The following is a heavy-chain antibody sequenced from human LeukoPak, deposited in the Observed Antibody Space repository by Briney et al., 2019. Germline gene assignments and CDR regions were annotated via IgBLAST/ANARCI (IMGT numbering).Heavy chain of an antibody. CDR2: ISGSGGST. J-gene: IGHJ6*02. Sequence: GGSLRLFCAASGFIFSSYAMSWVRQAPGKGLECVSAISGSGGSTYYADSVKGRFTISRDNYKNTMYLQMNSLRAEDTAVYYCAKGDSSGYYYYSVPFYRYGMDVWGQGTTVTVSS. V-gene: IGHV3-23*01. CDR1: GFIFSSYA. CDR3: AKGDSSGYYYYSVPFYRYGMDV. D-gene: IGHD3-22*01.